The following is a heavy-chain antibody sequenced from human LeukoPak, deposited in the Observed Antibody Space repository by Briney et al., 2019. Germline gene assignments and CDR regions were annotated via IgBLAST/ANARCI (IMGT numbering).Heavy chain of an antibody. J-gene: IGHJ6*02. Sequence: GGSLRLSCAASGLTFSSYAMSWVRQAPGMGLEWVSAISGSGGTTYYADSVKGRFTISRDNSENTLYLQMNSLRAEDTAVYYCAKDQAAAGTFFYYYYGMDVWGQGTTVTVSS. CDR1: GLTFSSYA. CDR3: AKDQAAAGTFFYYYYGMDV. V-gene: IGHV3-23*01. D-gene: IGHD6-13*01. CDR2: ISGSGGTT.